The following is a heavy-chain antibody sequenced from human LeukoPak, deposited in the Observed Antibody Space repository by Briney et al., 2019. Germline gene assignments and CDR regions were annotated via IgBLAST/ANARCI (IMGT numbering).Heavy chain of an antibody. CDR2: ISGSGGST. CDR3: ATSPRSDSSGQI. D-gene: IGHD6-19*01. CDR1: GFTFSSYA. V-gene: IGHV3-23*01. Sequence: QAGGSLRLSCAASGFTFSSYAMSWVRQAPGKGLEWVSAISGSGGSTYYADSVKGRFTISRDNSKNTLYLQMNSLRAEDTAVYYCATSPRSDSSGQIWGQGTLVTVSS. J-gene: IGHJ4*02.